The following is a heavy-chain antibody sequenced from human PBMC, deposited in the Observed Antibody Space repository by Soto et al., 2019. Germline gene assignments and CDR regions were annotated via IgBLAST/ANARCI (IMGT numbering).Heavy chain of an antibody. CDR1: GGTFSSYT. CDR2: IIPILGIA. V-gene: IGHV1-69*02. J-gene: IGHJ6*02. Sequence: GASVKVSCKASGGTFSSYTISWVRQAPGQGLEWMGRIIPILGIANYAQKFQGRVTITADTSTDTAYMELSSLRSEDTAVYYCAVTSIAAPPSPYHYYYPGMDVWGQGTTVTVSS. CDR3: AVTSIAAPPSPYHYYYPGMDV. D-gene: IGHD6-6*01.